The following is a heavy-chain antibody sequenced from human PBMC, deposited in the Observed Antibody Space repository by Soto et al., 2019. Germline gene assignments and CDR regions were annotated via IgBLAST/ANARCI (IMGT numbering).Heavy chain of an antibody. CDR3: AKDHEYSIGWYPDYYHYGKDF. D-gene: IGHD6-19*01. Sequence: GGSLRLSCAASGFTFSSYAMSWVRQAPGKGLEWVSAISGSGGSTYYADSVKGRFTISRDNSKNTLYLQMNSLRAEDTAVYYCAKDHEYSIGWYPDYYHYGKDFWGRGTTVTGSS. CDR2: ISGSGGST. V-gene: IGHV3-23*01. J-gene: IGHJ6*02. CDR1: GFTFSSYA.